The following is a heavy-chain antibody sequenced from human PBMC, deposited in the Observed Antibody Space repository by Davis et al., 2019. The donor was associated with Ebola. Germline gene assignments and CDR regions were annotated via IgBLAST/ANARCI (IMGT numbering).Heavy chain of an antibody. CDR3: VKGYCSSYSCYHDY. J-gene: IGHJ4*02. V-gene: IGHV3-64D*06. D-gene: IGHD2-2*01. CDR2: ISHNGGKT. Sequence: GESLKISCAASGFTFGTHWMHWVRQAPGRGLEYISAISHNGGKTYYADSVKDRFIISRDNSKDTLYLLMSGLRPEDTAIYYCVKGYCSSYSCYHDYWGRGALVTVSS. CDR1: GFTFGTHW.